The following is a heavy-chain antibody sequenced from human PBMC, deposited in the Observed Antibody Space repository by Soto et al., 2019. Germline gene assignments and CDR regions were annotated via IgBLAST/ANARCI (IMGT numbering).Heavy chain of an antibody. CDR2: IYYSGST. V-gene: IGHV4-59*08. D-gene: IGHD6-13*01. Sequence: TSETLSLTCTVSGGSISSYCLSWIRQPPGKGLEWIGYIYYSGSTNYNPSLKSRVTISVDTSKNQFSLKLSSVTAADTAVYYCASGRGQQLVMAYWGQGTLVTVSS. J-gene: IGHJ4*02. CDR1: GGSISSYC. CDR3: ASGRGQQLVMAY.